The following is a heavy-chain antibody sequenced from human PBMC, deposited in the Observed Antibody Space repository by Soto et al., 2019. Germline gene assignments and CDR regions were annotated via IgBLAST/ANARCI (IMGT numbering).Heavy chain of an antibody. Sequence: QVQLVESGGGVVQPGRSLRLSCAACGFTFSSYGMHWVRQAPGKGLEWVAVIIYDGSTKYYADSVKGRFTISRDNSKSTLYLQMNSLRAEDTAVYYCAKDRMGAGVRGYFDYWGQGTLVTVSS. D-gene: IGHD3-10*01. J-gene: IGHJ4*02. CDR2: IIYDGSTK. V-gene: IGHV3-30*18. CDR3: AKDRMGAGVRGYFDY. CDR1: GFTFSSYG.